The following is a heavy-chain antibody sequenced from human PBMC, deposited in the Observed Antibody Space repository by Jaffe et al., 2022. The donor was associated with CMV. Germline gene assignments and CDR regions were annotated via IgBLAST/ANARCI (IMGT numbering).Heavy chain of an antibody. CDR2: ISSSSSYI. V-gene: IGHV3-21*01. CDR3: ASDLYYDFWSGYSTGSY. J-gene: IGHJ4*02. CDR1: GFTFSSYS. D-gene: IGHD3-3*01. Sequence: EVQLVESGGGLVKPGGSLRLSCAASGFTFSSYSMNWVRQAPGKGLEWVSSISSSSSYIYYADSVKGRFTISRDNAKNSLYLQMNSLRAEDTAVYYCASDLYYDFWSGYSTGSYWGQGTLVTVSS.